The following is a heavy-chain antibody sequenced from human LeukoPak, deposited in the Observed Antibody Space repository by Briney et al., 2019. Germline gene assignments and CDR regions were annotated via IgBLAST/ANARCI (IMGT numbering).Heavy chain of an antibody. CDR1: GFALINYA. V-gene: IGHV3-23*01. J-gene: IGHJ4*02. D-gene: IGHD3-22*01. Sequence: GGSLRLSCAASGFALINYAMSWVRQAPGKGPEWVSGISSNGGTTYYADSVKGRFTLSRDNSKNTLYLQMNSLRAEDTAVYYCAKDPQYYYNSGGYYFDYFDSWGQGTLVAVSS. CDR3: AKDPQYYYNSGGYYFDYFDS. CDR2: ISSNGGTT.